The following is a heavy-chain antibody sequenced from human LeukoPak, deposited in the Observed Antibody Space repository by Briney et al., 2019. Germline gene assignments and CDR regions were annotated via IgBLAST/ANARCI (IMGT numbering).Heavy chain of an antibody. CDR2: INPTSGVT. CDR1: GHTFTGYY. V-gene: IGHV1-2*02. J-gene: IGHJ2*01. D-gene: IGHD3/OR15-3a*01. CDR3: ARDSGGTGAVFPRLDYYFDL. Sequence: ASVKVSRKTSGHTFTGYYIHWVRQAPGPGHECMGWINPTSGVTNYAHHFEGRVTMTRDTSITTVFMELSSLRSDDTALYYCARDSGGTGAVFPRLDYYFDLWGRGTLVTVSS.